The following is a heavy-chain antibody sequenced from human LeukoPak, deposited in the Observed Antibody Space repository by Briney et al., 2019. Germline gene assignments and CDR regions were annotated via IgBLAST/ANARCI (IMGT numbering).Heavy chain of an antibody. Sequence: SETLSLTCAVFGGSFSGHYWSWIRQPPGKGLEWIGEINHSGSTNYNPSLKSRVTISVDTSKNQFSLKLSSVTAADTAVYYCVQWELFDYWGQGTLVTVSS. CDR3: VQWELFDY. D-gene: IGHD1-26*01. CDR2: INHSGST. CDR1: GGSFSGHY. V-gene: IGHV4-34*01. J-gene: IGHJ4*02.